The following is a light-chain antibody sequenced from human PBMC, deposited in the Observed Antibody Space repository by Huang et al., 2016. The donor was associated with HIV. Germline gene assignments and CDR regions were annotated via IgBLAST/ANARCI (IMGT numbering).Light chain of an antibody. Sequence: DIQMTQSPSSLSASVGDRVTITCRTSQTSSSYLNWYQQKPGKPPQLLIYAVSRLQSGVRARCSGSGSGTDFTLTITSLQPEDFATYYCQQSHTTTWTFGQGTKVEIK. CDR1: QTSSSY. CDR2: AVS. J-gene: IGKJ1*01. V-gene: IGKV1-39*01. CDR3: QQSHTTTWT.